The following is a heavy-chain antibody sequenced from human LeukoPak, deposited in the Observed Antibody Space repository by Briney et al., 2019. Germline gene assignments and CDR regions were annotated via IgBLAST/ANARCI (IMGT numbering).Heavy chain of an antibody. V-gene: IGHV4-59*08. CDR2: VYHSGST. Sequence: SETLSLTCTVSGDSISSSYWSWIRQSPGKGLEWIGYVYHSGSTNYSPSLKSRVTISVDTSKNHFSLKLNSVTAADTAVYYCARRSISWFDSWGRGTLVTVSS. CDR1: GDSISSSY. CDR3: ARRSISWFDS. J-gene: IGHJ5*01.